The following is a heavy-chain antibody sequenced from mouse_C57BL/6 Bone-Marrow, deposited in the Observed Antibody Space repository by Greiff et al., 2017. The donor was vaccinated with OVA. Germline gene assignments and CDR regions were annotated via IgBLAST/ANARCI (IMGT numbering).Heavy chain of an antibody. V-gene: IGHV6-3*01. CDR3: TAGVWYGGYFDV. Sequence: EVKVEESGGGLVQPGGSMKLSCVASGFTFSNYWMNWVRQSPEKGLEWVAQIRLKSDNYATHYAESVKGRFTISRDDSKSSVYLQMNNLRAEDTGIDYCTAGVWYGGYFDVWGTGTTVTVAS. D-gene: IGHD1-1*01. CDR1: GFTFSNYW. CDR2: IRLKSDNYAT. J-gene: IGHJ1*03.